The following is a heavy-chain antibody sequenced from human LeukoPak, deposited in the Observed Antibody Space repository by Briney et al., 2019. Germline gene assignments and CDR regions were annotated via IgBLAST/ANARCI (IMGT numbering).Heavy chain of an antibody. V-gene: IGHV1-18*01. Sequence: GASVKVSCKASGYTFTSYGISWVRQAPGQGLEWMGWISAYNGNTNYAQKLQGRVTMTTDTSTSTAYMELRSLRSDDTAVYYCARDEPIWAAAGKALGYWGQGTLVTVSS. D-gene: IGHD6-13*01. J-gene: IGHJ4*02. CDR3: ARDEPIWAAAGKALGY. CDR1: GYTFTSYG. CDR2: ISAYNGNT.